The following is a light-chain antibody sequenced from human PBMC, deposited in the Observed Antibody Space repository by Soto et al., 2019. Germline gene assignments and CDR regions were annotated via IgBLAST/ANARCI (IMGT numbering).Light chain of an antibody. Sequence: EIVLTQTPGTLSLSPGERTTLSCRASQSISSSYLAWYQQKPGQAPRLLVYGASSRATGIPDRFSGSGSGTDFTLPISRLEPEDFAHYYCQQYSSTFWTLGQGTKV. CDR1: QSISSSY. V-gene: IGKV3-20*01. J-gene: IGKJ1*01. CDR2: GAS. CDR3: QQYSSTFWT.